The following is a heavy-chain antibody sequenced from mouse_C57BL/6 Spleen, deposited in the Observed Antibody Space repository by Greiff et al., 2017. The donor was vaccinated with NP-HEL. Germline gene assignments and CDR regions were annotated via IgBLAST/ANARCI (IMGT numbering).Heavy chain of an antibody. J-gene: IGHJ2*01. CDR3: ARDGSSYGGYFDY. V-gene: IGHV1-80*01. D-gene: IGHD1-1*01. CDR1: GYAFSSYW. CDR2: IYPGDGDT. Sequence: VQLQQSGAELVKPGASVKISCKASGYAFSSYWMNWVKQRPGKGLEWIGQIYPGDGDTNYNGKFKGKATLTADKSSSTAYMQLSSLTSEDSAVYFCARDGSSYGGYFDYWGQGTTLTVSS.